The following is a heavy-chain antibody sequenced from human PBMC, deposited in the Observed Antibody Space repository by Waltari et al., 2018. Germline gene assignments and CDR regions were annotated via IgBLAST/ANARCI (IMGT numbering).Heavy chain of an antibody. CDR3: VRWYYYGSGSYYNVDY. CDR1: GFSLSTSGVG. CDR2: IYWDDDK. D-gene: IGHD3-10*01. J-gene: IGHJ4*02. Sequence: QITLKESGPTLVKPTQTLPLTCTFSGFSLSTSGVGVGWIRQPPGKALEWLALIYWDDDKSYSQVLKSRLTITKYTSKNKVVLTMTNMDPVDTATYDCVRWYYYGSGSYYNVDYWGQGTLVTVSS. V-gene: IGHV2-5*02.